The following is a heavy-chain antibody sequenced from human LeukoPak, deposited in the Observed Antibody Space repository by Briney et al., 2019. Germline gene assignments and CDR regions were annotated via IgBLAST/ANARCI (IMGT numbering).Heavy chain of an antibody. CDR3: ARYLDSSGYYYYSDY. CDR1: GGSISSGGYY. V-gene: IGHV4-31*03. D-gene: IGHD3-22*01. Sequence: SQTLSLTCTVSGGSISSGGYYWSWIRQHPGKGLEWIGYIYYSGSTYYNPSLKSRVTISVDTSKNQFSLKLSSVTAADTAVYYCARYLDSSGYYYYSDYWGQGTLVTVSS. CDR2: IYYSGST. J-gene: IGHJ4*02.